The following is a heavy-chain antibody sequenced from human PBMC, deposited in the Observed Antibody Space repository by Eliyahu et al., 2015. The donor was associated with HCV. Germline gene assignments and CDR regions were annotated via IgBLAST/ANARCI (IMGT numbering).Heavy chain of an antibody. J-gene: IGHJ5*02. D-gene: IGHD2-15*01. CDR2: IRSKAYGGTT. Sequence: GKGLEWVGFIRSKAYGGTTEYAASVKGRFTISRDDSKSIAYLQMNSLKTEDTAVYYCTRDQRALLTPGWFDPWGQGTLVTVSS. V-gene: IGHV3-49*02. CDR3: TRDQRALLTPGWFDP.